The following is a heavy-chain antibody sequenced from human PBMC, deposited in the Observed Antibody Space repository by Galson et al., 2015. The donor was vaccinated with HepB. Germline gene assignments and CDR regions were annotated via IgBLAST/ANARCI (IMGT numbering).Heavy chain of an antibody. CDR3: ARGGGTFDS. CDR1: GFTFTNYW. Sequence: SLRLSCAASGFTFTNYWMSWVRQAPGKGLEWVANIKQDGSEIYFMDSVKGRFTISRDNAQNSLYLQMNSLRAEDTAVYYCARGGGTFDSWGQGTMVTVSS. CDR2: IKQDGSEI. J-gene: IGHJ3*02. D-gene: IGHD3-16*01. V-gene: IGHV3-7*03.